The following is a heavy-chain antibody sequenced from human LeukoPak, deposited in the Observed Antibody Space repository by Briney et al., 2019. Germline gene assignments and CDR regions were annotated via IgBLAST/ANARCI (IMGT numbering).Heavy chain of an antibody. CDR2: LTGSGSA. Sequence: GGSLRLSCVASGFAFSSFAMSWVRQAPGKGLEWVSGLTGSGSAYHADSVKGRFTISRDNSKNTLSLQMNSLRAEDTAVYYCAKMKGWRLYDYCMDVWGKGTTVTVSS. CDR3: AKMKGWRLYDYCMDV. CDR1: GFAFSSFA. V-gene: IGHV3-23*01. D-gene: IGHD2-15*01. J-gene: IGHJ6*04.